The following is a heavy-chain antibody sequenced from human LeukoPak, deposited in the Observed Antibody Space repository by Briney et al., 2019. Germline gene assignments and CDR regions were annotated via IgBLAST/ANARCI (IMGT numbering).Heavy chain of an antibody. CDR2: INPNSGGT. D-gene: IGHD3-22*01. CDR1: GYTFTVYF. Sequence: ASVKVSCKASGYTFTVYFMHWVRQAPGQGLEWMGWINPNSGGTNYAQKFQGRITMTRDTSISTAYMELSRLRSDDTAVYYCARELNYDSSGYYFDYWGQGTLVTVPS. CDR3: ARELNYDSSGYYFDY. J-gene: IGHJ4*02. V-gene: IGHV1-2*02.